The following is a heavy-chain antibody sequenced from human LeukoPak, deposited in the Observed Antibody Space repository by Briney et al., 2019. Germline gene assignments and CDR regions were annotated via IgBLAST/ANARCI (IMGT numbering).Heavy chain of an antibody. D-gene: IGHD3-22*01. CDR1: GGTFSSYA. CDR3: ARDGSVSSGYPNY. J-gene: IGHJ4*02. V-gene: IGHV1-69*05. CDR2: IIPIFGTA. Sequence: ASVKVSCKASGGTFSSYAISWVRQAPGQGLEWMGGIIPIFGTANYAQKLQGRVTMTTDTSTSTAYMELRSLRSDDTAVYYCARDGSVSSGYPNYWGQGTLVTASS.